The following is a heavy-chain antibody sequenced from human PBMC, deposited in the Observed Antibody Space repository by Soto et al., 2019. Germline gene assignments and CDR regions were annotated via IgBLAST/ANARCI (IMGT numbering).Heavy chain of an antibody. CDR1: GFTFSSYD. Sequence: EVQLVESGGGLVQPGGSLRLSCAASGFTFSSYDMHWVRQATGKGLEWVSAIGTAGDTYYPGSVKGRFTLSGENAKNSXFLEMNRLRAGDPPVYYCVRAIDYGILTGYPAAPGAWGQGALVTVSS. CDR2: IGTAGDT. V-gene: IGHV3-13*04. CDR3: VRAIDYGILTGYPAAPGA. J-gene: IGHJ5*02. D-gene: IGHD3-9*01.